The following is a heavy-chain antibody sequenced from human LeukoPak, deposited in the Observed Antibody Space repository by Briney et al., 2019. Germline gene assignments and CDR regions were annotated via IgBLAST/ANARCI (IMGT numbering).Heavy chain of an antibody. V-gene: IGHV5-51*01. J-gene: IGHJ4*02. D-gene: IGHD2-15*01. CDR1: GYSFTSYW. CDR3: ARLEEVVAATTGGALFDY. Sequence: GESLKISCKGSGYSFTSYWIGWVRQMPGKGLEWMGIIYPGDSDTRYSPSFQGQVTISADKSISTAYLQWSSLKASDTAMYYCARLEEVVAATTGGALFDYWGQGTLVTVSS. CDR2: IYPGDSDT.